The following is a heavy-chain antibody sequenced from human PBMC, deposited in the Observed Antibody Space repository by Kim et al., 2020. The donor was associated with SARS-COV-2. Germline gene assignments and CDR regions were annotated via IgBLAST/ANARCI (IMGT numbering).Heavy chain of an antibody. J-gene: IGHJ6*02. CDR2: IWYDGSNK. Sequence: GGSLRLSCAASGFTFSSYGMHWVRQAPGKGLEWVAVIWYDGSNKYYADSVKGRFTISRDNSKNTLYLQMNSLRAEDTAVYYCARGGRRTTPGYYYYGMDVWGQGTTVTVSS. V-gene: IGHV3-33*01. CDR1: GFTFSSYG. CDR3: ARGGRRTTPGYYYYGMDV. D-gene: IGHD1-7*01.